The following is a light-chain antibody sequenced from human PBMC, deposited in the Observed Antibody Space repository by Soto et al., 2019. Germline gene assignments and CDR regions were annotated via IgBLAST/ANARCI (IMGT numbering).Light chain of an antibody. CDR2: DAS. CDR3: QQYNSYSWT. CDR1: HSISSW. Sequence: DIQMTQSPSTLSASVGDRVTITCRASHSISSWLAWYQQKPGKAPKLLIYDASSLESGVPTRFSGSGSGTEFTLTISSLQPDDVATYYCQQYNSYSWTFGQGTKVEIK. V-gene: IGKV1-5*01. J-gene: IGKJ1*01.